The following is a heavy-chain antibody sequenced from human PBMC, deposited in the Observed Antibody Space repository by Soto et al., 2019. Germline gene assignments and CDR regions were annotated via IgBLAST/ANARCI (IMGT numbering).Heavy chain of an antibody. D-gene: IGHD3-10*01. V-gene: IGHV1-18*01. CDR3: ARGVGSGSYYNQYNWFDP. Sequence: ASVKVSCKASGYTFTSYDINWVRQAPGQGLEWMGRINVYNGNTKYAQKVQGRVTMTTDTSTSTAYMELRSLRSDDTAVYYCARGVGSGSYYNQYNWFDPWGQGTLVTVSS. J-gene: IGHJ5*02. CDR2: INVYNGNT. CDR1: GYTFTSYD.